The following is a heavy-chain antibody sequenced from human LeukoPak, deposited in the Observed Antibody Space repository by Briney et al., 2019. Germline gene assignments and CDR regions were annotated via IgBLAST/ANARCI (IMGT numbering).Heavy chain of an antibody. Sequence: GGSLKLSCAASGFTFSSYAMHWVRQAPGKGLEWVAVISYDGSNKYYADSVKGRFTISRDNSKNTLYLQMNSLRAEDTAVYYCAKDLDGDYGDYHAYWGQGTLVTVSS. CDR1: GFTFSSYA. D-gene: IGHD4-17*01. CDR3: AKDLDGDYGDYHAY. CDR2: ISYDGSNK. V-gene: IGHV3-30*04. J-gene: IGHJ4*02.